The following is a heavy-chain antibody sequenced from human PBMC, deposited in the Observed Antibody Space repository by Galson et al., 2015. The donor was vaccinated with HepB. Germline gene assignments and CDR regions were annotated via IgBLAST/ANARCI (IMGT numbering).Heavy chain of an antibody. Sequence: QSGAEVKEPGEPLKISCKGSGYSFTNYWIGWVRQRPGKGLEWMGIIYPGDSDTRYTPSFQGQVTVSVDKSINTAYLQWSSLKASDTAMYYCVILTSYNYGSGRLGDHYMDVWGKGTTVTVSS. CDR3: VILTSYNYGSGRLGDHYMDV. J-gene: IGHJ6*03. CDR2: IYPGDSDT. D-gene: IGHD3-10*01. V-gene: IGHV5-51*01. CDR1: GYSFTNYW.